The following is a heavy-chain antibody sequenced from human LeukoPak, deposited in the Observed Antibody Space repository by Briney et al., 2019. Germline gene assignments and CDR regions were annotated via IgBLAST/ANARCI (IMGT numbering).Heavy chain of an antibody. J-gene: IGHJ2*01. D-gene: IGHD3-22*01. CDR3: ATDTARPYYYDSSGPSSYWYFDL. Sequence: ASVKVSCKVSGYTLTELSMHWVRQAPGKGLEWMGGFDPEDGETIYAQKFQGRVTMTEDTSTDTAYMELSSLRSEDTAVCYCATDTARPYYYDSSGPSSYWYFDLWGRGTLVTVSS. V-gene: IGHV1-24*01. CDR2: FDPEDGET. CDR1: GYTLTELS.